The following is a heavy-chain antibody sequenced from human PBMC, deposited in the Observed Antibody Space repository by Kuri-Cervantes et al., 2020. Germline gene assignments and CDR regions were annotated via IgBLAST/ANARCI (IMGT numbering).Heavy chain of an antibody. V-gene: IGHV4-30-4*08. Sequence: SETLSLTCTVSGGSISSGAYFWSWIRQPPGKGLEWMGYIYSSGNTYYNPSLKSRVTMSVDTSENQFSLKLSSVTAADTAVYYCATLAVDSFGSGSYSYYFGYWGQGTLVTVSS. D-gene: IGHD3-10*01. J-gene: IGHJ4*02. CDR1: GGSISSGAYF. CDR3: ATLAVDSFGSGSYSYYFGY. CDR2: IYSSGNT.